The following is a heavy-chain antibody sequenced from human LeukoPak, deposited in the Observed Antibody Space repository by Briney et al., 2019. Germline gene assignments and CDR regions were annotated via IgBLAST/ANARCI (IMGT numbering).Heavy chain of an antibody. J-gene: IGHJ4*02. Sequence: PGGSMRLSCAASGFTFSSYSMNWVRQAPGKVLEWVSSISSSSSYIYYADSVKGRFTISRDNAKNSLYLQMNSLRAEDTAVYYCARGPNMNGDYWGQGTLVTVSS. V-gene: IGHV3-21*01. D-gene: IGHD2/OR15-2a*01. CDR2: ISSSSSYI. CDR3: ARGPNMNGDY. CDR1: GFTFSSYS.